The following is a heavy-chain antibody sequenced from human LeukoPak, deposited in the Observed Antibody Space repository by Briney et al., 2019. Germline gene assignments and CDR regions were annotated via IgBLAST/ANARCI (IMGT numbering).Heavy chain of an antibody. J-gene: IGHJ4*02. CDR1: GYTFTGYY. V-gene: IGHV1-2*02. CDR3: ARDPVDGYSHFDY. D-gene: IGHD5-24*01. CDR2: INPNSGGT. Sequence: ASVKVSCKASGYTFTGYYMHWVRQAPGQGLEWMGWINPNSGGTNYAQKFQGRVTMTTDTSISTSYMELSGLRSDDTAIYYCARDPVDGYSHFDYWGQGTLVTVSS.